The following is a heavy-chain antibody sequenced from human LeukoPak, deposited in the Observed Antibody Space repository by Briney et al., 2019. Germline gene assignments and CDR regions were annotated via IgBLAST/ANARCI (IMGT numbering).Heavy chain of an antibody. V-gene: IGHV1-18*01. D-gene: IGHD3-3*01. CDR2: ISAYNGNT. J-gene: IGHJ4*02. Sequence: ASVKVSCKASGYTFTSYGISWVRQAPGQGLEWMGWISAYNGNTNYAQKLQGRVTMTTDTSTSTAYMELRSLRSDDTAVYYCARDGAHYDFWSGRFDYWGQGTLVTVSS. CDR3: ARDGAHYDFWSGRFDY. CDR1: GYTFTSYG.